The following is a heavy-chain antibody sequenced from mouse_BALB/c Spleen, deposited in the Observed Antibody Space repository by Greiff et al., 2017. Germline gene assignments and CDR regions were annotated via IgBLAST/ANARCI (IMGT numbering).Heavy chain of an antibody. V-gene: IGHV5-17*02. J-gene: IGHJ4*01. D-gene: IGHD2-1*01. CDR3: ARVGKDYAMDY. CDR1: GFTFSSFG. Sequence: EVQVVESGGGLVQPGGSRKLSCAASGFTFSSFGMHWVRQAPEKGLEWVAYISSGSSTIYYADTLKGRFTISRDNPKNTLFLQMTSLRSEDTAMYYCARVGKDYAMDYWGQGTSVTVSS. CDR2: ISSGSSTI.